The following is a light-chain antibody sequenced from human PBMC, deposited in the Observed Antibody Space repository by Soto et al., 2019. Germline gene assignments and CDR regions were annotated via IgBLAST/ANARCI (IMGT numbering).Light chain of an antibody. Sequence: QSVLTQPASVSGSPGQSITISCTGTSSDVGGYNYVSWYQQLPGKAPKLMIYAVSNRPSGVSIRFSGSKSGNTASLTISGLQAEDQADYYCTSCTTNNTWVFGGGTKLTVL. V-gene: IGLV2-14*01. CDR2: AVS. CDR3: TSCTTNNTWV. J-gene: IGLJ3*02. CDR1: SSDVGGYNY.